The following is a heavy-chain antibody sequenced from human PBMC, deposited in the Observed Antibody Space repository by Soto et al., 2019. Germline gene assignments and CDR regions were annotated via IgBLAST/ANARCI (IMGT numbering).Heavy chain of an antibody. CDR3: AKDATSVNGVLAPFDM. D-gene: IGHD2-8*01. V-gene: IGHV3-23*01. J-gene: IGHJ3*02. CDR1: GFTFSDYA. CDR2: VGGSDDDK. Sequence: EVQLLESGGGVVQPGGSLRLSCAASGFTFSDYAMSWVRQTPGKGLQWLSGVGGSDDDKHYADSVRGRFIVSSDNSKNTLYRQMHSLSADDTAIYYCAKDATSVNGVLAPFDMWGQGTEVTVSS.